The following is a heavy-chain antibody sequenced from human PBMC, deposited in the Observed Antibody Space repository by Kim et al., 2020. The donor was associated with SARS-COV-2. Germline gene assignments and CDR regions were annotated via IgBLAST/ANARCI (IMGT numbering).Heavy chain of an antibody. J-gene: IGHJ3*02. D-gene: IGHD3-22*01. V-gene: IGHV4-31*02. CDR3: ARAPITMIVVVKALDI. Sequence: PAPKSRVTLSVETAKNQFSLKLSSVTAADTAVYYCARAPITMIVVVKALDIWGQGTMVTVSS.